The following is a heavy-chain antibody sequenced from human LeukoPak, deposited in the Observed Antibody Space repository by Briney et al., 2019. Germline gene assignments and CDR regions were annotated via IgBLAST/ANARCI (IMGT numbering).Heavy chain of an antibody. Sequence: GASVKVSCKASGGTFSSYAISWVRQATGQGREWMGWMNPNSGNTGYAQKFQGRVTMTRNTSISTAYMELSSLRSEDTAVYYCARAGISWYGRSFYYYMDVWGKGTTVTISS. CDR2: MNPNSGNT. J-gene: IGHJ6*03. V-gene: IGHV1-8*02. D-gene: IGHD6-13*01. CDR1: GGTFSSYA. CDR3: ARAGISWYGRSFYYYMDV.